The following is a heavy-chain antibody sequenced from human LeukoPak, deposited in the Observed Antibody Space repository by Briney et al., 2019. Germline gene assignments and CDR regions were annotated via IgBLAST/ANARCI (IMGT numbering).Heavy chain of an antibody. Sequence: PAVKVSCKASGYTFTSYGISWVRQAPGQGLDWMGWISAYNGNTNYAQKLQGRVTMTTDTSTSTAYMELRSLRSDDTAVYYCARRLFGNWFDPWGQGTLVTVSS. J-gene: IGHJ5*02. V-gene: IGHV1-18*01. CDR1: GYTFTSYG. CDR3: ARRLFGNWFDP. CDR2: ISAYNGNT. D-gene: IGHD3-16*01.